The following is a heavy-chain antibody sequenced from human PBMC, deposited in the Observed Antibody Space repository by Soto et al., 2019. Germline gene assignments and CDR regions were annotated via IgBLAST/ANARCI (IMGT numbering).Heavy chain of an antibody. V-gene: IGHV4-28*03. Sequence: SETLSLTCAVSGYSISSSNWWGWIRQPPGKGLEWIGYIYYSGSTYYNPSLKSRVTISVDTSKNQFSLKLSSVTAADTAVYYCARGRGYYYDSSGYYPTPGWGQGTLVTVSS. CDR2: IYYSGST. D-gene: IGHD3-22*01. CDR1: GYSISSSNW. J-gene: IGHJ1*01. CDR3: ARGRGYYYDSSGYYPTPG.